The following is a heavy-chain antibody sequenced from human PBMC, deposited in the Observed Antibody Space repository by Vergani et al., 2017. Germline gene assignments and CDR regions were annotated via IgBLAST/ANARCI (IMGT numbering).Heavy chain of an antibody. Sequence: EVQLLESGGGLVQPGGSLRLSCAASGFTFSSYAMSWVRQAPGKGLEWVGRIKSKTDGGTTDYAAPVKGRFTISRDDSKNTLYLQMNSLKTEDTAVYYCTTVPPYAQSWFDPWGQGTLVTVSS. J-gene: IGHJ5*02. CDR2: IKSKTDGGTT. V-gene: IGHV3-15*01. CDR3: TTVPPYAQSWFDP. CDR1: GFTFSSYA.